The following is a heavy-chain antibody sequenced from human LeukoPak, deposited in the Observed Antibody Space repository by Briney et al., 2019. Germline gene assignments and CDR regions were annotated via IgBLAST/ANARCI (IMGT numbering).Heavy chain of an antibody. CDR2: ISGFGGST. V-gene: IGHV3-23*01. CDR1: GFTFSGYA. CDR3: AKTSYSSGWPLDY. J-gene: IGHJ4*02. Sequence: GGSLRLSCAASGFTFSGYAMSWVRQAPGQGLEWVSTISGFGGSTYYADSVKGRSTISRDNSKNTLYLQMNSLRAEDTAVYYCAKTSYSSGWPLDYWGQGTLVTVSS. D-gene: IGHD6-19*01.